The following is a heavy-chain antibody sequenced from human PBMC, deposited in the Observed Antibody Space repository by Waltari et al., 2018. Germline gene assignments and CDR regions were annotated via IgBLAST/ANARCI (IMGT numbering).Heavy chain of an antibody. CDR2: IYYSGST. D-gene: IGHD3-9*01. CDR3: ARWPIDWSIFDI. V-gene: IGHV4-39*01. Sequence: QLQLQESGPGLVKPSETLSLTCTVSGGSLSSSSYYWGWIRQPPGKGLEWIGSIYYSGSTYYNPSLKSRVTISVDTSKNQFSLKLSSVTAADTAVYYCARWPIDWSIFDIWGQGTMVTVSS. J-gene: IGHJ3*02. CDR1: GGSLSSSSYY.